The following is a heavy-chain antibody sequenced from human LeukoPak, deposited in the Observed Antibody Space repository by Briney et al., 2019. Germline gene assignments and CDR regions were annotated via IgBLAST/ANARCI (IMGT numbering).Heavy chain of an antibody. CDR3: ARRPHHDFWSGYYSTGAFDI. CDR1: GGTFGSYA. Sequence: SVKVSCKASGGTFGSYAISWVRQAPGQGLEWMGGIIPIFGTANYAQKFQGRVTITTDESTSTAYMELSSLRSEDTAVYYCARRPHHDFWSGYYSTGAFDIWGQGTMVTVSS. D-gene: IGHD3-3*01. V-gene: IGHV1-69*05. CDR2: IIPIFGTA. J-gene: IGHJ3*02.